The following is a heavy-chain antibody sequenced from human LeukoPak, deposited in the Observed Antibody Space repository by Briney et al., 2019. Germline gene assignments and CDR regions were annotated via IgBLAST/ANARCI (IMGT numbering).Heavy chain of an antibody. CDR3: ARDGKVTTSYYYYYYYMDV. Sequence: GGSLRLSCEGSGFTFSNFAMSWVRQAPGKGLEWLSYISSGGGTIYYADSVKGRFTISRDNAKNSLYLQMNSLRAEDTAVYYCARDGKVTTSYYYYYYYMDVWGKGTTVTVSS. J-gene: IGHJ6*03. D-gene: IGHD4-11*01. CDR1: GFTFSNFA. CDR2: ISSGGGTI. V-gene: IGHV3-48*03.